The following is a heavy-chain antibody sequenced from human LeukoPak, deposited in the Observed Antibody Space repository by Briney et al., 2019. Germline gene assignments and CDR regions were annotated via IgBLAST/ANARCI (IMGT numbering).Heavy chain of an antibody. D-gene: IGHD3-9*01. V-gene: IGHV4-34*01. CDR3: ARDNYDILTGAPVDAFDI. CDR2: VNHSGST. Sequence: SETLSLTCAVYGGSFSDYYWSWIRQSPGKGLEWIGEVNHSGSTNYNPSLKSRVTISVDTSKNQFSLKLSSVTAADTAVYYCARDNYDILTGAPVDAFDIWGQGTMVTVSS. J-gene: IGHJ3*02. CDR1: GGSFSDYY.